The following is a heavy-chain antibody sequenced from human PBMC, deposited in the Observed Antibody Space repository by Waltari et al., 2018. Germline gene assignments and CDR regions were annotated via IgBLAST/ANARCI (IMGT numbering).Heavy chain of an antibody. CDR3: AKSGLRYCSGGSCRPQAD. CDR1: GFTFSSYG. CDR2: IWYDGSNK. V-gene: IGHV3-30*18. Sequence: QVQLVESGGGVVQPGRSLRLSCAASGFTFSSYGMHWVRPAPGKGLEWVAVIWYDGSNKYYADSVKGRFTISRDNSKNTLYLQMNSLRAEDTAMYYCAKSGLRYCSGGSCRPQADWGQGTLVTVSS. D-gene: IGHD2-15*01. J-gene: IGHJ4*02.